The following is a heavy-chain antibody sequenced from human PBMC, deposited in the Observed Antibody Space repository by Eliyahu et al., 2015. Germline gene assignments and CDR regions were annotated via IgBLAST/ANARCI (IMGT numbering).Heavy chain of an antibody. V-gene: IGHV3-9*01. CDR1: GFNFGDXV. D-gene: IGHD3-10*01. CDR3: VKGPVLEDSGSALFDN. CDR2: ISWNSGKI. J-gene: IGHJ4*02. Sequence: EVQLVESGGGLVQPGRSLRLSCAASGFNFGDXVMYWVRQPPGKGXXXXXGISWNSGKIGYADSVRGRFXISRDNAKKSLYLQMNSLRIEDTALYYCVKGPVLEDSGSALFDNWGQGTLVSVSS.